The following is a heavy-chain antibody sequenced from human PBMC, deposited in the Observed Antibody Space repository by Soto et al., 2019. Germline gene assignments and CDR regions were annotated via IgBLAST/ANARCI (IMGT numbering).Heavy chain of an antibody. CDR2: IYYSGST. D-gene: IGHD3-16*02. CDR3: ARGSFGDYDYIWGSYPVQDAFDI. CDR1: GGSISSSSYF. J-gene: IGHJ3*02. Sequence: SETLSLTCSVSGGSISSSSYFWGWIRQPPGKGLEWIGSIYYSGSTNYNPSLKSRVTISVDTSKNQFSLKLSSVTAADTAVYYCARGSFGDYDYIWGSYPVQDAFDIWGQGTMVTVSS. V-gene: IGHV4-39*07.